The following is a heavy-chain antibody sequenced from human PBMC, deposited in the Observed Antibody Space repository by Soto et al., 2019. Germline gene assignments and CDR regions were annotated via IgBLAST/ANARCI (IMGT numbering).Heavy chain of an antibody. V-gene: IGHV2-5*02. CDR2: IYWDDDK. CDR1: GFSLSTSGVG. D-gene: IGHD3-22*01. J-gene: IGHJ4*02. Sequence: QITLKESGPTLVKPTQTLTLTCTFSGFSLSTSGVGVGWIRQPPGKALEWLALIYWDDDKRYSPSLKSRLTIPKAPSKIQVVLTMTNMDPVDTATYYCARLITTNWHYWGQGTLVTVSS. CDR3: ARLITTNWHY.